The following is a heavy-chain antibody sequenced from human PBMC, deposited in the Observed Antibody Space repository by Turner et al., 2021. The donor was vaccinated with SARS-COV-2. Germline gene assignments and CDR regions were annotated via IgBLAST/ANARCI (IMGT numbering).Heavy chain of an antibody. D-gene: IGHD1-1*01. CDR3: ARDGAWKPEGMDV. CDR1: GFTVSSYY. J-gene: IGHJ6*02. Sequence: EVQLVESGGGLIQPGGSLRLSCAASGFTVSSYYMSWVRQAPGKGLEWVSVIYSGGSTYYADSVKGRFTISRDNSKNTLYLQMNSLRAEDTAVYYCARDGAWKPEGMDVWGQGTTVTVSS. CDR2: IYSGGST. V-gene: IGHV3-53*01.